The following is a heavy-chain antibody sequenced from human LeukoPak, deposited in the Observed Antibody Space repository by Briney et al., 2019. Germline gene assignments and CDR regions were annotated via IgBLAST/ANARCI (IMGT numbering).Heavy chain of an antibody. Sequence: GESLKISCKGSGYSFTTYWITWVRQMPGKGLEWMGIIYPGDSDTRYSPSFQGQVTISADKSVSTAYLQWSSLKASDTAIYYCARRAYYYDTSVDYFDYWGQGTLVTVSS. CDR1: GYSFTTYW. CDR2: IYPGDSDT. D-gene: IGHD3-22*01. CDR3: ARRAYYYDTSVDYFDY. V-gene: IGHV5-51*01. J-gene: IGHJ4*02.